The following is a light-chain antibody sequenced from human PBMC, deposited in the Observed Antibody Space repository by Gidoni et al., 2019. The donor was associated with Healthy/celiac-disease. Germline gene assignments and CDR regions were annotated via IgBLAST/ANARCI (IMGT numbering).Light chain of an antibody. V-gene: IGKV3-20*01. CDR3: QQYGSSPWT. Sequence: EIVLPQSPGTLSLSPGERATLSCRASQSDSSSYLAWYQQKPGQAPRLLIYGASSRATGIPDRFSGSGSGTGFTLTISRLEPEDFAVYYCQQYGSSPWTFGQGTKVEIK. CDR2: GAS. CDR1: QSDSSSY. J-gene: IGKJ1*01.